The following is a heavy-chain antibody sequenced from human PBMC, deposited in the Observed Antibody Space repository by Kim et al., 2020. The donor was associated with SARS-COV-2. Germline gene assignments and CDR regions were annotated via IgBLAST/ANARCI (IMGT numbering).Heavy chain of an antibody. CDR3: ARAGPSIAARLDAFDI. Sequence: SLKGRFTISRDNAKNSLYLQMNSLRAEDTAVYYCARAGPSIAARLDAFDIWGQGTMVTVSS. J-gene: IGHJ3*02. D-gene: IGHD6-6*01. V-gene: IGHV3-21*01.